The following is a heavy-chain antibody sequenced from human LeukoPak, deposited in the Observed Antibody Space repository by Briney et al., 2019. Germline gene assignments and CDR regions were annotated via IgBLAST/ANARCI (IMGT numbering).Heavy chain of an antibody. V-gene: IGHV3-30*04. D-gene: IGHD3-22*01. CDR3: ARDLSVYDSSGYHHGAFDI. Sequence: AGGSLRLSCAASGFTFSSYAMHWIRQAPGKGLEWVAVISYDGSNKYYADSVKGRFTISRDNSKNTLYLQMNSLRAEDTAVYYCARDLSVYDSSGYHHGAFDIWGQGTMVTVSS. J-gene: IGHJ3*02. CDR2: ISYDGSNK. CDR1: GFTFSSYA.